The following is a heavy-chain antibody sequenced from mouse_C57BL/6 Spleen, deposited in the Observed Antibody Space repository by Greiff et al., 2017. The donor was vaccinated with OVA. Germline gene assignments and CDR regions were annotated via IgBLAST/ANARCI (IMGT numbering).Heavy chain of an antibody. CDR3: ARDGYDDGGFDY. CDR2: IYPRSGNT. J-gene: IGHJ2*01. Sequence: QVQLQQSGAELARPGASVKLSCKASGYTFTSYGISWVKQRTGPGLEWIGEIYPRSGNTYYNEKFKGKATLTADKSSSTAYMELRSLTSEDSAVYFCARDGYDDGGFDYWGQGTTRTVSS. D-gene: IGHD2-2*01. V-gene: IGHV1-81*01. CDR1: GYTFTSYG.